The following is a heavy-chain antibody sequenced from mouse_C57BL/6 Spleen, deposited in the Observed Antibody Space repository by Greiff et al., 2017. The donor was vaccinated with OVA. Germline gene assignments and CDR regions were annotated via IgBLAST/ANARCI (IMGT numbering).Heavy chain of an antibody. D-gene: IGHD2-3*01. J-gene: IGHJ2*01. V-gene: IGHV5-6*01. CDR1: GFTFSSYG. CDR3: ARQYDGYYDFDY. Sequence: EVQLVESGGDLVKPGGSLKLSCAASGFTFSSYGMSWVRQTPDKRLEWVATISSGGSYTYYPDSVKGRFTISRDNAKNTLYLQMSSLKSEDTAMYYCARQYDGYYDFDYWGQGTTLTVSS. CDR2: ISSGGSYT.